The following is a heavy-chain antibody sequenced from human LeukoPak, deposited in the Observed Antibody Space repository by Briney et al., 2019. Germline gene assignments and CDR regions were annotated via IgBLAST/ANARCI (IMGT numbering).Heavy chain of an antibody. CDR1: GHSFVNYW. CDR2: LYPGDSET. J-gene: IGHJ4*02. CDR3: ARATGDDGYFDY. V-gene: IGHV5-51*01. Sequence: GESLKIPCKGSGHSFVNYWIGWVRQMPGKGLEWMGILYPGDSETRYSPSFQGQITISVDKSISTAFLQWSSLKASDTAIYYCARATGDDGYFDYWGQGTLVTVSS.